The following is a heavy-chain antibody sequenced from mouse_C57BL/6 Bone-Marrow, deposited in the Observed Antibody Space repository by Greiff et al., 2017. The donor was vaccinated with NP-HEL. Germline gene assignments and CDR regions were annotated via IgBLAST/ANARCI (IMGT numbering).Heavy chain of an antibody. CDR1: GYTFPSYW. J-gene: IGHJ4*01. D-gene: IGHD3-2*02. CDR2: IYPGSGST. CDR3: ARYSSGYDAMDY. Sequence: QVQLQQPGAELVKPGASVKMSCKASGYTFPSYWITWVKQRPGQGLEWIGDIYPGSGSTNYNEKFKSKATLTVDTSSSTAYMQLSSLTSEDAAVYYCARYSSGYDAMDYWGQGTSVTVSS. V-gene: IGHV1-55*01.